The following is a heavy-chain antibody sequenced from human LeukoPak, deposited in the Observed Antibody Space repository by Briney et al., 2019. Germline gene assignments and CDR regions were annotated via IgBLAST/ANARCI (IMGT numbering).Heavy chain of an antibody. V-gene: IGHV1-8*03. CDR2: MNPKSGGT. CDR3: ARGLIGYRSGGSCYPTYYYYYMDV. D-gene: IGHD2-15*01. Sequence: ASVKVSCKASGYTFTGYYVHWVRQAPGQGLEWMGWMNPKSGGTNYAQKFQGRVTITRNTSISTAYMELSSLRSEDTAVYYCARGLIGYRSGGSCYPTYYYYYMDVWGKGTTVTVSS. CDR1: GYTFTGYY. J-gene: IGHJ6*03.